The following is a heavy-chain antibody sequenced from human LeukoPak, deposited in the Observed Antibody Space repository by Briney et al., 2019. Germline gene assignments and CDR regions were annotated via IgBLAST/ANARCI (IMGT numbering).Heavy chain of an antibody. V-gene: IGHV6-1*01. D-gene: IGHD3-16*01. CDR3: ARDPGGTYFDY. J-gene: IGHJ4*02. Sequence: SQTLSLTCAISGDSVSRNSASWSWIRQSPSRGLEWLGRTYYRSKRYHDYAVSVKSRITLNADTSKNQFSLQLNSVTPEDTALYYCARDPGGTYFDYWGQGTLVTVSS. CDR2: TYYRSKRYH. CDR1: GDSVSRNSAS.